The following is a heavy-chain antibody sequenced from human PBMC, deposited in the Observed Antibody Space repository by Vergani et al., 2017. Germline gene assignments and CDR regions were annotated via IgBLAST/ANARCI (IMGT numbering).Heavy chain of an antibody. D-gene: IGHD3-10*01. CDR2: IYHSGST. Sequence: QLQLQESGPGLLKPSETLSLTCSVSGTSISGSSDYWGWIRQPPGKGLEWIGSIYHSGSTYYNPSLKSRVTISVDTSKNQFSLKLSSVTAADTAVYYCARFSMGSTFDYWGQGTLVTVSP. J-gene: IGHJ4*02. CDR3: ARFSMGSTFDY. V-gene: IGHV4-39*07. CDR1: GTSISGSSDY.